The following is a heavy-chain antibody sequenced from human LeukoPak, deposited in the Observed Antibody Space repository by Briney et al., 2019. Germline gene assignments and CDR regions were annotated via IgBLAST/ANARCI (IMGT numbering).Heavy chain of an antibody. CDR2: INPSGGST. CDR1: GYTFTSYY. D-gene: IGHD3-10*01. Sequence: ASVKVSCKASGYTFTSYYMHWVRQAPGRGLEWMGIINPSGGSTSYAQKFQGRVTMTRDTSTSTVYMELSSLRSEDTAVYYCARGRIDYYGSGSYSIDYWGQGTLVTVSS. CDR3: ARGRIDYYGSGSYSIDY. V-gene: IGHV1-46*01. J-gene: IGHJ4*02.